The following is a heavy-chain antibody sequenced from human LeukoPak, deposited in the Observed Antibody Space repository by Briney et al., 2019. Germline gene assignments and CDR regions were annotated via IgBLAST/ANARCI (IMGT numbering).Heavy chain of an antibody. J-gene: IGHJ6*02. CDR2: INHSGST. V-gene: IGHV4-34*01. CDR1: GGSFSGYY. Sequence: SETLSLTCAVYGGSFSGYYWSWIRQPPGKGLEWIGEINHSGSTNYNPSLKSRVTISVDTSKNQFSLKLSSVTAAGTAVYYCASGKWFGRPQYYYYYGMDVWGQGTTVTVSS. CDR3: ASGKWFGRPQYYYYYGMDV. D-gene: IGHD3-10*01.